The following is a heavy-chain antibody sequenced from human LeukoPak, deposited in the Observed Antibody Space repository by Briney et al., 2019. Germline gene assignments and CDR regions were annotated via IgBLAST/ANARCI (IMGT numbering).Heavy chain of an antibody. CDR3: ATSFTFGHYYDSSGYLGY. CDR1: GYTFTSYG. V-gene: IGHV1-18*01. CDR2: ISAYNGNT. D-gene: IGHD3-22*01. J-gene: IGHJ4*02. Sequence: ASVKVSCKASGYTFTSYGISWVRQAPGQGLEWMGWISAYNGNTNYAQKRQGRVTMTTDTSTTTAYMELRSLRSDATAVSYCATSFTFGHYYDSSGYLGYWGQGTLVTVSS.